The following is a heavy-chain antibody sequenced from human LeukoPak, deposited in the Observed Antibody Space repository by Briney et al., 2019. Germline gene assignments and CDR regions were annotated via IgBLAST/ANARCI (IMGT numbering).Heavy chain of an antibody. V-gene: IGHV4-34*01. D-gene: IGHD3-10*01. CDR3: ARNPGIWFGES. CDR1: GGSFSGYY. J-gene: IGHJ4*02. Sequence: PSETLSLTCAVYGGSFSGYYWSWIRQPPGKGLEWIGEINHSGSTNYNPSLKSRVTISVDTSKNQFSLKLSSVTAADTAVYYCARNPGIWFGESWGQGTLVTVSS. CDR2: INHSGST.